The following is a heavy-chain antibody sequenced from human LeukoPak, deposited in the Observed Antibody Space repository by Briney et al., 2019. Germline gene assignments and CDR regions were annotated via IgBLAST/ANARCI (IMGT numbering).Heavy chain of an antibody. J-gene: IGHJ4*02. CDR1: GYTFTSYA. V-gene: IGHV1-18*01. Sequence: ASVKVSCKASGYTFTSYAMHWVRQAPGQRLEWMGWISAYNGNTIYAQKLQGRVTMTTDTSTSTAYMELRSLRSDDTAVYYCARGSSSGWSRIDYWGQGTLVTVSS. CDR2: ISAYNGNT. CDR3: ARGSSSGWSRIDY. D-gene: IGHD6-19*01.